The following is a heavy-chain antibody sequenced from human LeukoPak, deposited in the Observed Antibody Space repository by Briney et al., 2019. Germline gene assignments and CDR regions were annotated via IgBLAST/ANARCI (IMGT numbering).Heavy chain of an antibody. D-gene: IGHD3-9*01. Sequence: SVKVSCKASGGTFSSYAISWVRQAPRQGLEWMGGIIPIFGTANYAQKFQGRVTITADKSTSTAYMELSSLRSEDTAVYYCARATIYYDILTGSEYYFDYWGQGTLVTVSS. CDR2: IIPIFGTA. V-gene: IGHV1-69*06. CDR1: GGTFSSYA. J-gene: IGHJ4*02. CDR3: ARATIYYDILTGSEYYFDY.